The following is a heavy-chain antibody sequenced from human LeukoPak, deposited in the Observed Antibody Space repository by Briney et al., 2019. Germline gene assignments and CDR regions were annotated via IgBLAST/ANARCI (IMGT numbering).Heavy chain of an antibody. J-gene: IGHJ4*02. CDR2: ISGSGGST. CDR1: GFTLSSYA. Sequence: PGGSLRLSCAASGFTLSSYAMSWVRQAPGKGLEWVSAISGSGGSTYYADSVKGRFTISRDNSKNTLYLQMNSLRAEDTAVYYCAKFKGMDDSGWYYFDYWGQGTLVTVSS. CDR3: AKFKGMDDSGWYYFDY. D-gene: IGHD6-19*01. V-gene: IGHV3-23*01.